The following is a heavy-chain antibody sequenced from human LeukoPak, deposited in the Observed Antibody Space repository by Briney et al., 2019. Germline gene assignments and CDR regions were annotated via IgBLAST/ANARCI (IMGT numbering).Heavy chain of an antibody. D-gene: IGHD3-3*01. V-gene: IGHV3-48*03. Sequence: PGGSLRLSCAASGFTFSSYEMNWVRQAPGKGLEWVSYISSSGSTIYYADSVKGRFTISRDNAKNSLYLQMNGLRAEDTAVYYCARQLYYDFWSGYYNYWGQGTLVTVSS. CDR3: ARQLYYDFWSGYYNY. J-gene: IGHJ4*02. CDR1: GFTFSSYE. CDR2: ISSSGSTI.